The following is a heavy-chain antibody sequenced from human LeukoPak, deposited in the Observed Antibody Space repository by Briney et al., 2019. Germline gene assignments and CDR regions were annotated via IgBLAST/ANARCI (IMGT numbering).Heavy chain of an antibody. D-gene: IGHD3-22*01. CDR3: ASAEAYYYDSSGSKNWFDP. CDR2: IYYSGST. J-gene: IGHJ5*02. CDR1: GGSISSGGYY. V-gene: IGHV4-31*03. Sequence: SETLSLTCTVSGGSISSGGYYWSWIRQHPGKGLEWIGYIYYSGSTYYNPSLKSRVTISVDTSKNQFSLKLSSVTAADTAVYYCASAEAYYYDSSGSKNWFDPWGQGTLVTVSS.